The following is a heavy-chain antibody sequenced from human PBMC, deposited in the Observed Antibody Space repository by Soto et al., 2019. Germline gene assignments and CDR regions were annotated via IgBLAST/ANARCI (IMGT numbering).Heavy chain of an antibody. D-gene: IGHD2-2*02. CDR2: FDPEDGET. V-gene: IGHV1-24*01. Sequence: GASVKGSLKVCRYPLNQLSIHLVRQAPGKGVEWMGGFDPEDGETIYAQKFQGRVTMTEDTSTDTAYMELSSLRSEDTAVYYCATDSAAIDSYYYGMDVWGQGTTVTVSS. J-gene: IGHJ6*02. CDR3: ATDSAAIDSYYYGMDV. CDR1: RYPLNQLS.